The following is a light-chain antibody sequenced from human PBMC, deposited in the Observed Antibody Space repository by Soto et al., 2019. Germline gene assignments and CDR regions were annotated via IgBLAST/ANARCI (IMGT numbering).Light chain of an antibody. CDR3: QQYKDWPLT. CDR2: GAS. CDR1: QNIRTT. V-gene: IGKV3-15*01. Sequence: EIVMTQSPATLSVSPGGRATLTCRASQNIRTTLAWYQQKPGQAPRLLIYGASTRATGFPARFSGSGSGTEFTLTISSLQSEDFAMYYCQQYKDWPLTFGGGTRVEIK. J-gene: IGKJ4*01.